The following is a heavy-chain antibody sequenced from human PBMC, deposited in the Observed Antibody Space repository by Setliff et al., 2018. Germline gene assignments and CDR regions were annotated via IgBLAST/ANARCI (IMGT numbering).Heavy chain of an antibody. CDR1: GYTFTSYY. V-gene: IGHV1-46*01. CDR2: INPSGGSA. CDR3: AREAKRNVVVVVAATPVY. J-gene: IGHJ4*02. Sequence: ASVKVSCKASGYTFTSYYMHWVRQAPRQGLEWMGIINPSGGSASYAQKFQGRVTMTRDTSTSTVYMELSSLRSEDTAVYYCAREAKRNVVVVVAATPVYWGQGTLVTVSS. D-gene: IGHD2-15*01.